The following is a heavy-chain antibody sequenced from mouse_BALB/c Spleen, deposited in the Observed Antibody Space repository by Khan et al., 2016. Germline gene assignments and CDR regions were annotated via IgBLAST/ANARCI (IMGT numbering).Heavy chain of an antibody. CDR1: GYTFTNYW. CDR2: IYPGDGDT. Sequence: QVQLQQSGAELARPGASVKLSCKASGYTFTNYWMQWVKQRPGQGLEWIGAIYPGDGDTRYTQKFTAKATLTADESSSTASMQLSSLASEDSAVYYCARSKIRGYFDYWGQGTTLTVSA. V-gene: IGHV1-87*01. D-gene: IGHD2-4*01. J-gene: IGHJ2*01. CDR3: ARSKIRGYFDY.